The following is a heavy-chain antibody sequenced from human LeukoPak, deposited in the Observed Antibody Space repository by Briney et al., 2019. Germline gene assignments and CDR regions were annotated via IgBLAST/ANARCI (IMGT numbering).Heavy chain of an antibody. Sequence: PSETLSLTCTVSGGSISSYYWSWIRQPPGKGLEWIGYIYYSGSTNYNPSLKSRVTISVDTSKNQFSLKLSSVTAADTAVYYCARTLSGYLTHFDYWGQGTLVTVSS. V-gene: IGHV4-59*01. CDR1: GGSISSYY. D-gene: IGHD3-3*01. CDR2: IYYSGST. J-gene: IGHJ4*02. CDR3: ARTLSGYLTHFDY.